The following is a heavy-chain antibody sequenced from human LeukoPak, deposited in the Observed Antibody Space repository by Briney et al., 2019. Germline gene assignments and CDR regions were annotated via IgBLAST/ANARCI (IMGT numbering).Heavy chain of an antibody. J-gene: IGHJ4*02. V-gene: IGHV1-46*01. CDR3: ARDRGEVGAMPHGY. D-gene: IGHD1-26*01. CDR2: INPSGTST. Sequence: GASVKASCKTSGYTFTNYYMHWVRQAPGQGLEWMGIINPSGTSTTYAQKFQGRVTMTRDTSTSTDFMELRSLRSDDTAVYYCARDRGEVGAMPHGYWGQGTLVTVSS. CDR1: GYTFTNYY.